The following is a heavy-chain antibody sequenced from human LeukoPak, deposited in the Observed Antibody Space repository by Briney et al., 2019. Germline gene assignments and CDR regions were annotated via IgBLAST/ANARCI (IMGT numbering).Heavy chain of an antibody. Sequence: ASVKVSCKASGYTFTSYGISWVRQAPGQGLEWMGIINPSGGSTSYAQKFQGRVTMTRDMSTSTVYMELSSLRSEDTAVYYCARLTFEGVIVVDYWGQGTLVTVSS. CDR1: GYTFTSYG. J-gene: IGHJ4*02. CDR3: ARLTFEGVIVVDY. D-gene: IGHD3-16*02. V-gene: IGHV1-46*01. CDR2: INPSGGST.